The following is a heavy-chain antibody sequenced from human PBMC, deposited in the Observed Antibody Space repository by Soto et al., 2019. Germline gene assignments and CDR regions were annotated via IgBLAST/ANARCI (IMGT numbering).Heavy chain of an antibody. V-gene: IGHV4-39*01. CDR1: GGSISSSSYY. D-gene: IGHD6-13*01. CDR3: ARLMEAAAGTD. Sequence: PSETLSLTCTVSGGSISSSSYYWGWIRQPPGKGLEWIGSIYYSGSTYYNPSLKSRVTISVDTSKNQFSLKLSSVTAADTAVYYCARLMEAAAGTDWGQGTLVTVSS. J-gene: IGHJ4*02. CDR2: IYYSGST.